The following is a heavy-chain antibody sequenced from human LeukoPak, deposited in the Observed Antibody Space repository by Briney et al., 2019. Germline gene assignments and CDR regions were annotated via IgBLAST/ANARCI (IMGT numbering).Heavy chain of an antibody. V-gene: IGHV4-59*11. D-gene: IGHD6-6*01. CDR1: GGSISNHY. J-gene: IGHJ4*02. CDR2: IYSRGST. Sequence: SETLSVTPSVPGGSISNHYWSWIRQAPGKTLEYIGNIYSRGSTYYNPSLHSRLTISQDTSQNQFSLRLTSVGAADTADYYCAREGGVARPGLDYWGQGTLVAVSS. CDR3: AREGGVARPGLDY.